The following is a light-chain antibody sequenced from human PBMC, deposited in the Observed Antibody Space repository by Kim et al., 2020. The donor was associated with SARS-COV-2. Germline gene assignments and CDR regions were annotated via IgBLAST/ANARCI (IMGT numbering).Light chain of an antibody. J-gene: IGLJ3*02. CDR3: NSRDSSGNHWV. V-gene: IGLV3-19*01. CDR1: GRRSYY. Sequence: AWGQTCRITCQGDGRRSYYASGDQKKPGQAPVLVIYGKNNRPSGIPDRFSGSSSGNTASLTITGAQAEDEADYDCNSRDSSGNHWVFGGGTQLTVL. CDR2: GKN.